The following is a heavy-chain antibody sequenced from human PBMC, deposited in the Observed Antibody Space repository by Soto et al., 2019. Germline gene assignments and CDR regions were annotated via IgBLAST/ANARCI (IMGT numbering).Heavy chain of an antibody. D-gene: IGHD5-18*01. J-gene: IGHJ4*02. CDR2: IKSKTDRVTT. CDR1: GFTFSNAW. CDR3: ATDGWRQLWLRPYPFDY. V-gene: IGHV3-15*01. Sequence: PGGSLRLSCAASGFTFSNAWMSWVRQAPGKGLEWVGSIKSKTDRVTTDYAAPGRGRFTIVRADSQNTLHLQMNSLKTEDTGVYYCATDGWRQLWLRPYPFDYWGQRTLGTVSS.